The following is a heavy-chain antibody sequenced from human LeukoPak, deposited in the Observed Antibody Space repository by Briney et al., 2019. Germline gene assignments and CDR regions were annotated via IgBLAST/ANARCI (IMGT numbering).Heavy chain of an antibody. V-gene: IGHV1-18*04. Sequence: ASVKVSCKASGYTFTSYVISWVRQAPGQGLEWMGWISAYNGNTNYAQKLQGRVTMTTDTSTSTAYMELRSLRSDDTAVYYCARLTYYDILTGPSGYYYCGMDVWGKGTTVTVSS. CDR1: GYTFTSYV. CDR3: ARLTYYDILTGPSGYYYCGMDV. D-gene: IGHD3-9*01. J-gene: IGHJ6*04. CDR2: ISAYNGNT.